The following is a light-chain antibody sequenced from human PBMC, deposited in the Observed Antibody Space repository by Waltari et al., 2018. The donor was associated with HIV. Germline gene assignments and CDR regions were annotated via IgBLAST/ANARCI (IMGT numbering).Light chain of an antibody. CDR2: RNQ. CDR3: ATWDDSLSGVL. Sequence: SVLTQPPSASGTPGQRVTIPCSGSSSNIGSHYVFWYQHLPGTAPKLLMHRNQRRPSGFPDRCSDSASGTSASLAISGLRSEDEADYYCATWDDSLSGVLFGGGTKLTVL. V-gene: IGLV1-47*01. J-gene: IGLJ2*01. CDR1: SSNIGSHY.